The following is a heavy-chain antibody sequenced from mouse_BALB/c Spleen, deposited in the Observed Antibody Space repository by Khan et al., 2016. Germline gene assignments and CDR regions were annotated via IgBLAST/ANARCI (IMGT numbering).Heavy chain of an antibody. CDR1: GCNIKDTY. J-gene: IGHJ3*01. Sequence: VQLQQSGAELVKPGASVKLSCTASGCNIKDTYMHWVKQRPEQGLEWIGRIDPANGNTKYDPKFQGKATITADTSSNTAYLQLSSLTSDDTAVYYCARSPYDYDVGFAYWGQGTLVTVSA. CDR2: IDPANGNT. D-gene: IGHD2-4*01. CDR3: ARSPYDYDVGFAY. V-gene: IGHV14-3*02.